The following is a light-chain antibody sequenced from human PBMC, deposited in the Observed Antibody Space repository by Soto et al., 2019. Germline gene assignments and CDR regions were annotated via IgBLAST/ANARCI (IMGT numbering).Light chain of an antibody. V-gene: IGKV3-11*01. CDR3: RQRRTCWSLT. Sequence: VLSVALGALCLSQKERATLSCRVSQSVSSYLAWYQQKPGQAPRLLIYDASNRATGIPARFSGSGSGTDFTLTISSLEHEDVAVFCCRQRRTCWSLTFVGGTKVDIK. CDR1: QSVSSY. CDR2: DAS. J-gene: IGKJ4*01.